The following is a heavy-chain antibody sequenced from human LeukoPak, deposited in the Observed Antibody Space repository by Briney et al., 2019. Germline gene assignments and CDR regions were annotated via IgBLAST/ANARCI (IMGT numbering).Heavy chain of an antibody. Sequence: PSENLSFTGSGSGGCISSYNWSWNRQPPGKELKWRGYIYFSGSTNYLPSLKRRVTISVDAYKNQFSLKLSSVTAADTAVYYCARDIGIRYGDYVYRGENWFDPWGQGNLVTVSS. CDR2: IYFSGST. J-gene: IGHJ5*02. CDR1: GGCISSYN. CDR3: ARDIGIRYGDYVYRGENWFDP. V-gene: IGHV4-59*01. D-gene: IGHD4-17*01.